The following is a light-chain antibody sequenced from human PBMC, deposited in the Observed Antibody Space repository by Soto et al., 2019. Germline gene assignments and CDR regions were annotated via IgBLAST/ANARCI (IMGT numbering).Light chain of an antibody. Sequence: QSALTQPPSASGSPGQSVTISCTGTSSDVGGYNYVSWYQQYPGRAPKLMIYEVTKRPSGVPDRFSGSKSGNTASLTVSGLQAEDEADDYCSSYASSNNSYFVFGGGTKLTVL. J-gene: IGLJ3*02. V-gene: IGLV2-8*01. CDR1: SSDVGGYNY. CDR2: EVT. CDR3: SSYASSNNSYFV.